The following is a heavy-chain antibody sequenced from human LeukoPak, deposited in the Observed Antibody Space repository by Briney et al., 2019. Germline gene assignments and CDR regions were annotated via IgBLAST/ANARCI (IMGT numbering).Heavy chain of an antibody. J-gene: IGHJ4*02. CDR3: ARLSLGITYYYDSSGFDY. D-gene: IGHD3-22*01. Sequence: GESLKISCKGSGXSFTSYWIGWVRQMPGKGLEWMGIIYPGDSDTRYSPSFQGQATISADKSISTAYLQWSSLKASDTAMYYCARLSLGITYYYDSSGFDYWGQGTLVTVSS. CDR1: GXSFTSYW. V-gene: IGHV5-51*01. CDR2: IYPGDSDT.